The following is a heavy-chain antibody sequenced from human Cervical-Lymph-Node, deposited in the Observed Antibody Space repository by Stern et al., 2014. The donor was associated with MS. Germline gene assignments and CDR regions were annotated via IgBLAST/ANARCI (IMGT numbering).Heavy chain of an antibody. Sequence: VQLVESGAEVKKPGASVKVSCKACGYTFTSYYMPWGRQAPGQGLEWMGIINPSGGSTSYAQKFQGRVTMTRDTSTSTVYMELSSLRSEDTAVYYCARDVAGHRLGMMDVWGQGTTVTVSS. CDR3: ARDVAGHRLGMMDV. CDR1: GYTFTSYY. CDR2: INPSGGST. J-gene: IGHJ6*02. V-gene: IGHV1-46*01. D-gene: IGHD6-19*01.